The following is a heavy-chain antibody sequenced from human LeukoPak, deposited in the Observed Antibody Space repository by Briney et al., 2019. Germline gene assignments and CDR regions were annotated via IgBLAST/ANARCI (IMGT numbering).Heavy chain of an antibody. CDR1: GYSISSGYY. D-gene: IGHD3-22*01. J-gene: IGHJ4*02. CDR2: IYYSGST. V-gene: IGHV4-61*01. Sequence: PSETLSLTCTVSGYSISSGYYWSWIRQSPGKGLEWIGYIYYSGSTNYNPSLKSRVTISVDTSKNQFSLKLSSVTAADTAVYYCQRGGDRSGYYYYFDYWGQGTLVTVSS. CDR3: QRGGDRSGYYYYFDY.